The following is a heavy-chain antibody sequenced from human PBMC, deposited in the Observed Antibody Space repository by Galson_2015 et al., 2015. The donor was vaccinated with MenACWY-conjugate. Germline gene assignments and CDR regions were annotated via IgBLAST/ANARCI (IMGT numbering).Heavy chain of an antibody. CDR1: GFTSSSYW. CDR2: INRDDSTI. D-gene: IGHD5-24*01. Sequence: SLRLSCAAPGFTSSSYWMYWVRQAPGKGLVWVAHINRDDSTINYAESVKGRFTISRDNAKNMLYLQMNSLRVEDTAVYYCARDPERGDGYVLDYWGQGTLVTVSS. J-gene: IGHJ4*02. V-gene: IGHV3-74*01. CDR3: ARDPERGDGYVLDY.